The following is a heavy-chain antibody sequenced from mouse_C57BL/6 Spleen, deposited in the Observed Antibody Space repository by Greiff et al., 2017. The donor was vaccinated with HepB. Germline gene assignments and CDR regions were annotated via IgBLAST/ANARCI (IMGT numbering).Heavy chain of an antibody. V-gene: IGHV2-6-1*01. CDR2: IWSDGST. D-gene: IGHD2-4*01. J-gene: IGHJ4*01. CDR3: ARHEGPYYDYDGAMDY. Sequence: VKLMESGPGLVAPSQSLSITCTVSGFSLTSYGVHWVRQPLGKGLEWLVVIWSDGSTTYNSALKSRLSISKDNSKSQVFLKMNSLQTDDTAMYYCARHEGPYYDYDGAMDYWGQGTSVTVSS. CDR1: GFSLTSYG.